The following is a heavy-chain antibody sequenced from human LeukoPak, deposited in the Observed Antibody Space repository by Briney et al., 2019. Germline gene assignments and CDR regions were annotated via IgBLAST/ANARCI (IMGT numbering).Heavy chain of an antibody. CDR3: ATGYSGYDLIY. J-gene: IGHJ4*02. Sequence: SETLSLTCTVSGGSISSHYWSWIRQPPGKGLEWIGYIYYSGSTNYNPSHKSRVTISVDTSKNQFSLKLSSVTAADTAVYYCATGYSGYDLIYWGQGTLVTVSS. V-gene: IGHV4-59*11. CDR2: IYYSGST. D-gene: IGHD5-12*01. CDR1: GGSISSHY.